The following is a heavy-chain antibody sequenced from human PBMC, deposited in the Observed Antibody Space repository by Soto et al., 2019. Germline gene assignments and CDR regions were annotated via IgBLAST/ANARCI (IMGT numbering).Heavy chain of an antibody. CDR1: GYTFTSYG. V-gene: IGHV1-18*01. Sequence: QVQLVQSGAEVKKPGASVKVSCKASGYTFTSYGINWVRQAPGQGLEWMGWISVYNGNTNFAQKVQGRVTLTTDTSTSTAYMELRSLRSDDTAVYYCARSRTVIPILDACDIWGQGTMVTVSS. J-gene: IGHJ3*02. CDR3: ARSRTVIPILDACDI. CDR2: ISVYNGNT. D-gene: IGHD2-21*02.